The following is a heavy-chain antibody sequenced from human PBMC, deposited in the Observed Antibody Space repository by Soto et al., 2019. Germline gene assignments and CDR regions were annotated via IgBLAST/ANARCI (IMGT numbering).Heavy chain of an antibody. Sequence: ETLTLTCTVSTDSSSFTNSYCGWIRQPPGKGLQWIGSSSYNGGTFYNPSLKGRVVISFDTSKKQSSLQVTSVTAADTAVYFCARHRIEVVWRGFDFWGEGSPVTVSS. J-gene: IGHJ4*02. CDR2: SSYNGGT. D-gene: IGHD3-10*01. CDR1: TDSSSFTNSY. V-gene: IGHV4-39*01. CDR3: ARHRIEVVWRGFDF.